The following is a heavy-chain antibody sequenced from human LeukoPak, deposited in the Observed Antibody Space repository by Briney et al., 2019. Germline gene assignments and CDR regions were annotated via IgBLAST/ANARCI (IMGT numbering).Heavy chain of an antibody. CDR2: IYWDDDR. Sequence: SGPTLVKPTQTLTLTCTFSGFSLTYTGVGVGWIRQPPGKALEWLALIYWDDDRRYSPSLKSRLTITKDTSKNQVVLTLTNMDPVDTATYYCAHIDSYDMEFDYWGQGALVAVSS. J-gene: IGHJ4*02. V-gene: IGHV2-5*02. CDR1: GFSLTYTGVG. CDR3: AHIDSYDMEFDY. D-gene: IGHD3-9*01.